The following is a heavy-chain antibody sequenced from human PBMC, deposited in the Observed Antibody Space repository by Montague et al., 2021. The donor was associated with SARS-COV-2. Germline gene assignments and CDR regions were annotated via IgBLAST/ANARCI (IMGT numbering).Heavy chain of an antibody. CDR3: ARAVSVRQDFSYFDP. CDR2: IYFSGGA. D-gene: IGHD1-26*01. J-gene: IGHJ5*02. V-gene: IGHV4-59*11. CDR1: AASISGHY. Sequence: SETLSLTCSVSAASISGHYLAWIRQPPGKGLEWIAYIYFSGGALYNPSLPSRVTMSVYTSTNQFSLILTSVTPADTAVYYCARAVSVRQDFSYFDPWGQGALVTVSS.